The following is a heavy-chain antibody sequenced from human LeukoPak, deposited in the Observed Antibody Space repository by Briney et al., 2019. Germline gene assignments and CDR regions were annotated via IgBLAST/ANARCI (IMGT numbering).Heavy chain of an antibody. CDR1: GFTFSSYG. V-gene: IGHV3-30*02. J-gene: IGHJ4*02. Sequence: PGGSLRLSCAASGFTFSSYGMHWVRQAPGKGLEWVAFIRYDGSNKYYADSVKGRFTISRDNSKNTLYLQMNSLRAEDTAVYYCARDFPGIAVAGTRPLDYWGQGTLVTVSS. CDR3: ARDFPGIAVAGTRPLDY. CDR2: IRYDGSNK. D-gene: IGHD6-19*01.